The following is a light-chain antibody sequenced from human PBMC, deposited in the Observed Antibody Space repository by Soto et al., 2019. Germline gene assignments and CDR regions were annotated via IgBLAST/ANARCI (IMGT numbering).Light chain of an antibody. CDR2: GAS. Sequence: IQMPHSPSYVSASLGDRVTIACGASQGISTWLAWYQQKPGKAPKLLIYGASSLQSGVPSRFSGSGSGTDFTLTISNLQTEDFATYYCQQANSFPISFGQGTRLEI. CDR3: QQANSFPIS. CDR1: QGISTW. J-gene: IGKJ5*01. V-gene: IGKV1D-12*01.